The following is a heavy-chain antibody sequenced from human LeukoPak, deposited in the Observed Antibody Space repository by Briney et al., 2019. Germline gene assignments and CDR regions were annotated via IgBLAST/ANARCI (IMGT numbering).Heavy chain of an antibody. CDR1: GVTFSSYS. CDR2: IIPILGIA. Sequence: SVKVSCKASGVTFSSYSITWVRQAPGQGLEWMGRIIPILGIASYAQKFQGRVTITADKSTSTAYMELSSLRSEDTAVYYCASMGDYYGSGKGYGMDVWGQGTTVTVSS. V-gene: IGHV1-69*02. J-gene: IGHJ6*02. D-gene: IGHD3-10*01. CDR3: ASMGDYYGSGKGYGMDV.